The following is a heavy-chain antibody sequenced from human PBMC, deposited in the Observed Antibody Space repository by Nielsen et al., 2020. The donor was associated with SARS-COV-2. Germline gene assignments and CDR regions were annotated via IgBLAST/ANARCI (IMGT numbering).Heavy chain of an antibody. D-gene: IGHD6-6*01. CDR1: SGSISTYY. CDR2: IYYSGNT. V-gene: IGHV4-59*01. Sequence: ADTLSLTCTLSSGSISTYYWTWIRQPPGKGLEWIGYIYYSGNTNFNPSLNSRVTMSIDMSNNQFSLTLSSVTAADTALYYCARRVAARPVYAFDVWGPGTMVTVSS. CDR3: ARRVAARPVYAFDV. J-gene: IGHJ3*01.